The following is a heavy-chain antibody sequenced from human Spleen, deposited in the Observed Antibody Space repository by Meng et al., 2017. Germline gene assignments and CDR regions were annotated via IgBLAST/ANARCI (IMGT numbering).Heavy chain of an antibody. CDR3: ARGPTTMAHDFDY. J-gene: IGHJ4*02. CDR2: INHSGST. V-gene: IGHV4-34*02. D-gene: IGHD4-11*01. Sequence: QSRVGQWGAGLLKPSETLSLTCVVSGGSFSDYYWSWIRQPPGKGLEWIGEINHSGSTNYNPSLESRATISVDTSQNNLSLKLSSVTAADSAVYYCARGPTTMAHDFDYWGQGTLVTVSS. CDR1: GGSFSDYY.